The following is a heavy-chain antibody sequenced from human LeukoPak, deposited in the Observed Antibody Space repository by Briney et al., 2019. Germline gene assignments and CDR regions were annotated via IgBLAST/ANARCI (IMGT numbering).Heavy chain of an antibody. CDR2: ISWNSGSI. CDR3: ARDLFGSGSYASY. V-gene: IGHV3-9*01. Sequence: GRSLRLSCAASGFTFDDYAMHWVRQAPGKGLEWVSGISWNSGSIGYADSVKGRFTISRDNAKNSLYLQMDSLRAEDRAVYYCARDLFGSGSYASYWGQGTLIIVSS. D-gene: IGHD3-10*01. J-gene: IGHJ4*02. CDR1: GFTFDDYA.